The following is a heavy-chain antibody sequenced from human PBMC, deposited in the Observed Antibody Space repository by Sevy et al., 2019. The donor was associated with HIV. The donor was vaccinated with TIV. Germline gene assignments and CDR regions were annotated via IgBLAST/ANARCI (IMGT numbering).Heavy chain of an antibody. CDR3: TGVGSLGYFDL. Sequence: GGSLRLSCAASGFTFSDHYMDWVRQAPGKGLEWVGRVRKKVNSYTTEYAASVKDRFTISTEDSQSSLYLQMNSLKTEDTAVYYCTGVGSLGYFDLWGRGTLVTVSS. CDR2: VRKKVNSYTT. V-gene: IGHV3-72*01. D-gene: IGHD3-10*01. CDR1: GFTFSDHY. J-gene: IGHJ2*01.